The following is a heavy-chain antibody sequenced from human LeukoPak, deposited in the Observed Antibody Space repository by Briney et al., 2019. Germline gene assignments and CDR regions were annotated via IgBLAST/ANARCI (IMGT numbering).Heavy chain of an antibody. CDR2: IKSKTDGETT. CDR1: GFTFSNAW. D-gene: IGHD6-19*01. V-gene: IGHV3-15*01. CDR3: TSLSSGWYRADY. Sequence: GGSLRLSCAASGFTFSNAWMSWVRQAPGKGLEWVGRIKSKTDGETTDYAAPVKGRFTISRDDSKNTLYLQMNSLKTEDTAVYYCTSLSSGWYRADYWGQGTLVTVSS. J-gene: IGHJ4*02.